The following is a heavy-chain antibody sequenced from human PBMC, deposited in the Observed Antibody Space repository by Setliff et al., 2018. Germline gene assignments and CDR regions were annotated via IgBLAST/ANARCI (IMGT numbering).Heavy chain of an antibody. J-gene: IGHJ5*02. CDR2: IYYTGSP. CDR1: GGSISGYY. Sequence: PSETLSLTCTVSGGSISGYYWSWIRQPPGKGLEWIGNIYYTGSPSYSPSLRSRGTISVDTSKNKFSLSLSSVTAADTAVYYCARDYQGGWFAPWGQGTLVTVS. CDR3: ARDYQGGWFAP. D-gene: IGHD3-16*01. V-gene: IGHV4-59*01.